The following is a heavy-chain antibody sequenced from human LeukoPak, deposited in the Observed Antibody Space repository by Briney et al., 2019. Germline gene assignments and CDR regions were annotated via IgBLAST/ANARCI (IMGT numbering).Heavy chain of an antibody. Sequence: SETLSLTCTVSGGSISSGGYYWSWIRQHPGKGLEWIGYIYYSGSTYFNPSLKSRVTISVDTSKNQFSLKLSSVTAADTAVYYCARVETTANAFDIWGQGTMVTVSS. D-gene: IGHD4-11*01. CDR3: ARVETTANAFDI. CDR1: GGSISSGGYY. V-gene: IGHV4-31*03. J-gene: IGHJ3*02. CDR2: IYYSGST.